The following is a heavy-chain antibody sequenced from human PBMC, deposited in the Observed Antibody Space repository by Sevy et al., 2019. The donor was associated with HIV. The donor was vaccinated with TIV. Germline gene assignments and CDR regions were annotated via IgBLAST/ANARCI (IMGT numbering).Heavy chain of an antibody. Sequence: GGSLRLSCAASGFTFSSYCMHWVRQAPGKGLVWVSRINSDGSSTSYADSVKGRFTISRDNAKNTLYLQMNSLRAEDTAVYYSARDVRIAVAGTHYYGMDVWGQGTTVTVSS. D-gene: IGHD6-19*01. CDR2: INSDGSST. V-gene: IGHV3-74*01. CDR1: GFTFSSYC. CDR3: ARDVRIAVAGTHYYGMDV. J-gene: IGHJ6*02.